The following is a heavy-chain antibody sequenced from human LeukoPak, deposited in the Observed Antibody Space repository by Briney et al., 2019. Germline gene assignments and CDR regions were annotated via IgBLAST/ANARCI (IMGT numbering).Heavy chain of an antibody. CDR2: IYYTGST. CDR1: GGAISSYY. CDR3: ARHAPNYYDSSGYYYAVVDWFDP. Sequence: SETLSLTCTVSGGAISSYYWTWFRQPPGKGLEWIGYIYYTGSTNYNPSLDSRVTISVDMSKNQVSLKLSSVTAADTAVYYCARHAPNYYDSSGYYYAVVDWFDPWGKGTTVTVSS. V-gene: IGHV4-59*08. D-gene: IGHD3-22*01. J-gene: IGHJ6*04.